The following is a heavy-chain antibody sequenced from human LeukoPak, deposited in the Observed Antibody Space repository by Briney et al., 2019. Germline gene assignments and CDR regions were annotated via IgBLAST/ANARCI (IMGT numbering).Heavy chain of an antibody. J-gene: IGHJ4*02. V-gene: IGHV4-34*01. Sequence: SETLSLTCAVYGGSFSGYYWSWIRQPPGKGLEWIGEITHSGSTNYNPSLKSRLTISVDTSKNQFSLKLTSVTAVDTSVYHCARGRRGAAALDFWGQGTLVTVSS. CDR2: ITHSGST. D-gene: IGHD2-2*01. CDR3: ARGRRGAAALDF. CDR1: GGSFSGYY.